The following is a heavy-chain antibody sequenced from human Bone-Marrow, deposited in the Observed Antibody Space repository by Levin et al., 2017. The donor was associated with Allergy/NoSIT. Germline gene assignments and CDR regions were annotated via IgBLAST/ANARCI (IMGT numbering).Heavy chain of an antibody. CDR1: GDSVSSGSYY. Sequence: SETLSLTCTVSGDSVSSGSYYWSWIRQPPGKGLEWIAYIYHSGSTKYNPSLKSRVTISLDTSRNQFSLRLTSLTAADTAVYYCARGSYFGGLSFDCWGKGTLVTVSS. J-gene: IGHJ4*02. V-gene: IGHV4-61*01. CDR2: IYHSGST. CDR3: ARGSYFGGLSFDC. D-gene: IGHD4-23*01.